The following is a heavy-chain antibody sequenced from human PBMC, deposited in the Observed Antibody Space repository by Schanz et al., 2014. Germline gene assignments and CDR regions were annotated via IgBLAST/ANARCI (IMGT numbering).Heavy chain of an antibody. V-gene: IGHV3-48*01. D-gene: IGHD3-10*01. CDR2: ISSASSTI. J-gene: IGHJ4*02. Sequence: EVQLLESGGGLVQPGGSLILSCSASTFTFDHYAMTWVRQAPGKGLEWVSYISSASSTINYADSVKGRFTISRDNAKNSLFLQMNSLRPEDTAVYYCAKYRGYYRVSWSYRELEYWGQGTLVTVSS. CDR1: TFTFDHYA. CDR3: AKYRGYYRVSWSYRELEY.